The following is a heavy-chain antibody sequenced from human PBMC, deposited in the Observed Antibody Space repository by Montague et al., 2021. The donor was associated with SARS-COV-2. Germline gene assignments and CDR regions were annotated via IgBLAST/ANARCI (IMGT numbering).Heavy chain of an antibody. CDR3: ARQNMGSVTIFGAVMHDRWFDP. CDR1: GGSISSSSYY. D-gene: IGHD3-3*01. V-gene: IGHV4-39*01. J-gene: IGHJ5*02. CDR2: IDYSDST. Sequence: SETLSLTCTVSGGSISSSSYYWGWIREPPGKGLEWIGYIDYSDSTYSXPSLKSPITISVDTSKNQFSLKLSSVTAADTAVYYCARQNMGSVTIFGAVMHDRWFDPWGQGTLVTVSS.